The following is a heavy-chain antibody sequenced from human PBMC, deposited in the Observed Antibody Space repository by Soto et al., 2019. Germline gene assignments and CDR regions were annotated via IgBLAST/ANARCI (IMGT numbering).Heavy chain of an antibody. Sequence: QVQLQESGPGLVKPSQTLSLTCSVSGGSISSGDYYWSWIRQPPGKGLEWIEYIYYSGSTYYNPSLKSRVTISVDTSKNQFSLKLSSVTAADTAVYYCARERPDGARLDPWGQGTLVTVSS. J-gene: IGHJ5*02. D-gene: IGHD6-6*01. CDR3: ARERPDGARLDP. CDR1: GGSISSGDYY. CDR2: IYYSGST. V-gene: IGHV4-30-4*01.